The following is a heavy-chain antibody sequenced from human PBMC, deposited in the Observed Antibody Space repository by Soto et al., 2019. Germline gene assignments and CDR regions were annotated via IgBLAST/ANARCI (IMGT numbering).Heavy chain of an antibody. J-gene: IGHJ6*03. CDR1: GGSFSGYY. D-gene: IGHD2-2*01. CDR2: INQSGST. V-gene: IGHV4-34*01. CDR3: ARGNVPRYYYYYYYMDV. Sequence: QVQLQQWGAGLLKPSETLSLTCAVYGGSFSGYYWSWIRQPPGKGLEWIGEINQSGSTNYNPSPKSRVTISVDTSKNQFSLKLSSVTAADTAVYYCARGNVPRYYYYYYYMDVWGKGTTVTVSS.